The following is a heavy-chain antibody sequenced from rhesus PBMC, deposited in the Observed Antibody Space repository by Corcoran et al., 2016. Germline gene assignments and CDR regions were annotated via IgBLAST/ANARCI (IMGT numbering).Heavy chain of an antibody. CDR1: GGSISGYCY. V-gene: IGHV4S14*01. Sequence: QVQLPESGPGLVKPSETLSITWAVSGGSISGYCYWTWIRQPPGDGLEWTGRIYGSGGSNYLNPVLKRRVTLSVDTSNNQFSLKLSSGTAADTAVDYWASEGGYCTGSGCPTSDVGGPGVLGTVSS. CDR3: ASEGGYCTGSGCPTSDV. D-gene: IGHD2-21*01. J-gene: IGHJ5-1*01. CDR2: IYGSGGSN.